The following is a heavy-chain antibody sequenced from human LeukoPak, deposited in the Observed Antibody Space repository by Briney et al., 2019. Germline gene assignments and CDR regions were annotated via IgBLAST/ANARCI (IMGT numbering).Heavy chain of an antibody. J-gene: IGHJ6*03. D-gene: IGHD4-23*01. CDR2: ISYDGSNK. V-gene: IGHV3-30*04. Sequence: PGGSLRLSCAASGFTFSSYAMHWVRQAPGKGLEWVAVISYDGSNKYYADSVKGRFTISRDNSKNTLYLQMNSLRAEDTAVYYCAREVADYGGYYYYHYMDVWGKGTTVTISS. CDR3: AREVADYGGYYYYHYMDV. CDR1: GFTFSSYA.